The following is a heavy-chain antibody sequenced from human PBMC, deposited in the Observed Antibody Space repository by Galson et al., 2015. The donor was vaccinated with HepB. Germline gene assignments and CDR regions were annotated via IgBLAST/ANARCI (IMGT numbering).Heavy chain of an antibody. CDR1: GFSIRNGYY. D-gene: IGHD4-17*01. CDR3: AGNYGDYMPFEY. CDR2: IFHSGTT. J-gene: IGHJ4*02. V-gene: IGHV4-38-2*01. Sequence: SETLSLTCAVSGFSIRNGYYWGWIRQPPGKGLEWVGSIFHSGTTFYNPSLKSRVTMSVDTSKNQFSLSLTSVTVADTAVYYSAGNYGDYMPFEYWGQGTLVAGSS.